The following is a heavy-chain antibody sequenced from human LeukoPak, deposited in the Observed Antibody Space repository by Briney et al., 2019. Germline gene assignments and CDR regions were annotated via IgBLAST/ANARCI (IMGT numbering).Heavy chain of an antibody. CDR1: GFTFSSYA. J-gene: IGHJ4*02. D-gene: IGHD6-19*01. V-gene: IGHV3-30*04. CDR2: ISYDGSNK. CDR3: ARVARPWGISVAGTFDS. Sequence: GRSLRLSCAASGFTFSSYAMHWVRQAPGKGLDWVAIISYDGSNKYYADSVKGRFTISRDNPQNSLYLQMNSLRAEDTAVYYCARVARPWGISVAGTFDSWGQGTLVTVSS.